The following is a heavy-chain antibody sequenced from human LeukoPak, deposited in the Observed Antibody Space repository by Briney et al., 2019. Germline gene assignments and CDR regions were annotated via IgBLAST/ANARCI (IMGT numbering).Heavy chain of an antibody. Sequence: GGSLRLSCADSGFTFREYAMTWVRQAPGKGLEWGSSINTNGVSANYADSVKGRFTISRDNSNNTLYLQMNSLSAEDTALYYCAKLSPASNYWGQGTLVTVSS. D-gene: IGHD5/OR15-5a*01. CDR1: GFTFREYA. J-gene: IGHJ4*02. V-gene: IGHV3-23*01. CDR3: AKLSPASNY. CDR2: INTNGVSA.